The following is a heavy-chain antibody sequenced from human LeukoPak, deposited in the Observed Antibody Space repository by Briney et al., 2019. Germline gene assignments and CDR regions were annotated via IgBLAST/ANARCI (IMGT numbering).Heavy chain of an antibody. D-gene: IGHD2-21*02. J-gene: IGHJ4*01. Sequence: GGSLRLSCAASGFTFSSYAMNWVRQAPGKGLEWVSSISGSCGTIYYADYVKGRFTISRDNSKSTAYLQMNSLRFEDTAIYYCAKDGVVVTAIQGYFDYWGHGILVTVSS. CDR1: GFTFSSYA. V-gene: IGHV3-23*01. CDR2: ISGSCGTI. CDR3: AKDGVVVTAIQGYFDY.